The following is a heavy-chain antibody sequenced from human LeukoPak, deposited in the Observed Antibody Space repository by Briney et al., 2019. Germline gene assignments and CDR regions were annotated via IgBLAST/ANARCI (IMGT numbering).Heavy chain of an antibody. CDR1: GGSISSDDW. CDR3: ARVVVVPAASSNWFDP. CDR2: VFHNGRT. Sequence: SETLSLTCAVSGGSISSDDWWTWVRQPPGEGLEWIGEVFHNGRTNYNPSLKSRVTMSVDTSKNQFSLKLSSVTAADTAVYYCARVVVVPAASSNWFDPWGQGTLVTVSS. V-gene: IGHV4-4*02. J-gene: IGHJ5*02. D-gene: IGHD2-2*01.